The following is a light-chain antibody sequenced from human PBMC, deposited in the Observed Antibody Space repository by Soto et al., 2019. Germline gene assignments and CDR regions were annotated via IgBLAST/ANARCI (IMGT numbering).Light chain of an antibody. V-gene: IGKV1-5*01. Sequence: DPQVTQSPSTLSASVGDTVTITCRASQSVSMWLAWFQQKPGKAPRLLIYGASNLESGVPSRFSGSGSGTEFTLTISSLQPDDFATYYCQHYNSYSEAFGQGTKVDIK. CDR3: QHYNSYSEA. CDR2: GAS. J-gene: IGKJ1*01. CDR1: QSVSMW.